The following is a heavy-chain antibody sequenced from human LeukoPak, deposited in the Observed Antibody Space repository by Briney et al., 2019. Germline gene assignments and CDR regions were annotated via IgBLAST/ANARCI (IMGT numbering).Heavy chain of an antibody. J-gene: IGHJ4*02. CDR3: ARGVNYSFDY. CDR2: TYHRSKWYN. Sequence: SQTLSLTCAISGDSVSSNSAAWSWIRQSPSRGLEWLGGTYHRSKWYNDFALSVKSRISVNADTPKNQFSLQLNSVTPEDTAVYYCARGVNYSFDYWGQGTLVTVSS. V-gene: IGHV6-1*01. CDR1: GDSVSSNSAA. D-gene: IGHD1-7*01.